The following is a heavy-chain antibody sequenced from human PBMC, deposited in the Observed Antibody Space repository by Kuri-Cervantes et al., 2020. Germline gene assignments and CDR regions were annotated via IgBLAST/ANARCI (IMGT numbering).Heavy chain of an antibody. V-gene: IGHV3-23*01. D-gene: IGHD3-10*01. Sequence: GGSLRLSCAASGFTFNNYAMSWVRQAPGKGLVWVSAISGSGGSTYYADSVKGRFTISRDNSKNTLYLQMNSLRAEDTAVYYCARVTMVRGFDYWGQGTLVTVAS. CDR3: ARVTMVRGFDY. J-gene: IGHJ4*02. CDR2: ISGSGGST. CDR1: GFTFNNYA.